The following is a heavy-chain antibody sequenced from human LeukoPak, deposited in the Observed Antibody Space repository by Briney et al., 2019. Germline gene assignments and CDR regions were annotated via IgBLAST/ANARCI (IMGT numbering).Heavy chain of an antibody. CDR2: ISYDGSNK. CDR1: GFTFSSYA. J-gene: IGHJ4*02. D-gene: IGHD4-17*01. V-gene: IGHV3-30*04. Sequence: SGGSLRLSCAASGFTFSSYAMHWVRQAPGKGLEWVAVISYDGSNKYYADSVKGRFTISRDNSKNTLYLQMNSLRAEDTAVYYFARDLTVTTVGVFDYWGQGTLVTVSS. CDR3: ARDLTVTTVGVFDY.